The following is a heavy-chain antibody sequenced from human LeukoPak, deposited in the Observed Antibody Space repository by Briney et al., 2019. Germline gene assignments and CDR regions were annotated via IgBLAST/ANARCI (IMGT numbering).Heavy chain of an antibody. Sequence: ASVKVSCKASGYTFTGYCMHWVRQAPGQGLEWMGRINPNSGGTNYAQKFQGRVTMTRDTSISTAYMELSRLRSDDTAVYYCARVFEGRWLVPRPDYYFDYWGQGTLVTVSS. J-gene: IGHJ4*02. D-gene: IGHD6-19*01. CDR1: GYTFTGYC. CDR2: INPNSGGT. CDR3: ARVFEGRWLVPRPDYYFDY. V-gene: IGHV1-2*06.